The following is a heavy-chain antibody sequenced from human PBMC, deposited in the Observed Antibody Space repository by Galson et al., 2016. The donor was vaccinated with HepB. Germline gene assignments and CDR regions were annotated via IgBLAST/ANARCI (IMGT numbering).Heavy chain of an antibody. CDR3: ARGTLDDNYLYYGLDV. D-gene: IGHD5-24*01. Sequence: SETLSLTCTVSGGSIRTTSYYWGWIRQSPGKDLEWIASLFHTGNYFFNPSLKSRVSISGDTSKTQFSLKPSSVTAADTAVYYCARGTLDDNYLYYGLDVWGQGTPVTVSS. V-gene: IGHV4-39*01. CDR2: LFHTGNY. CDR1: GGSIRTTSYY. J-gene: IGHJ6*02.